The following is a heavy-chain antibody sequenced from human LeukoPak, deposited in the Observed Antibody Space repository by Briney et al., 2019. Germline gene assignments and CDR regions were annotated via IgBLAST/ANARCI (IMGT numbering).Heavy chain of an antibody. V-gene: IGHV4-34*01. CDR3: ARGRTYYYGSGAKRGAFDI. J-gene: IGHJ3*02. CDR2: INHIGST. CDR1: GGSFSGYY. Sequence: SETLSLTCAVYGGSFSGYYWSWTRQPPGKGLEWIGEINHIGSTNYNPSLKSRVTISVDTSKNQFSLKLSSVTAADTAVYYCARGRTYYYGSGAKRGAFDIWGQGTMVTVSS. D-gene: IGHD3-10*01.